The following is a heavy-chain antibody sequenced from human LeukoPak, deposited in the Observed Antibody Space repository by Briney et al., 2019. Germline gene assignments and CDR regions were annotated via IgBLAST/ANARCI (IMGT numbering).Heavy chain of an antibody. CDR2: IIPIIGIA. V-gene: IGHV1-69*04. CDR3: ASEDTAAGFSN. CDR1: GGTFSSYA. J-gene: IGHJ4*02. D-gene: IGHD6-13*01. Sequence: SVKVSCKASGGTFSSYAISWVRQAPGQGLEWMGRIIPIIGIANYAQKFQGRVTITADKSTSTAYMELSSLRSEDTAVYYCASEDTAAGFSNWGQGTLVTVSS.